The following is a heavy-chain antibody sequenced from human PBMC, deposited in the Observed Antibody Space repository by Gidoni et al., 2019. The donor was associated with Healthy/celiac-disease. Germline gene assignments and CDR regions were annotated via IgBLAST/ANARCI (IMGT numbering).Heavy chain of an antibody. J-gene: IGHJ6*02. V-gene: IGHV4-61*02. CDR1: GGSISSGSYY. D-gene: IGHD5-18*01. CDR3: ARLTAGGMDV. CDR2: IYTRGST. Sequence: QVQLQESGPGLVKPSQTLSLTCSVSGGSISSGSYYWSWIRQPAGKGLEWIGRIYTRGSTNYNPALKSRVTMSVDTSKNQFSLKLSSVTAADTAVYYCARLTAGGMDVWGQGTTVTVSS.